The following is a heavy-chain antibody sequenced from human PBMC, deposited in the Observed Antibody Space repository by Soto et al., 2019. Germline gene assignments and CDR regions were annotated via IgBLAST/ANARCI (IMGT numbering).Heavy chain of an antibody. CDR1: GVTFSIYA. V-gene: IGHV3-23*01. CDR2: LSGSGNTT. CDR3: EKTTGHYDTLAGFEIDY. D-gene: IGHD3-9*01. J-gene: IGHJ4*02. Sequence: GGALRVSWTASGVTFSIYAMNWVRQAPGKGLEWVSSLSGSGNTTYYADSVKGRLTISRDNSRNTLYLKMISLTAEDTAVYFCEKTTGHYDTLAGFEIDYWGQGP.